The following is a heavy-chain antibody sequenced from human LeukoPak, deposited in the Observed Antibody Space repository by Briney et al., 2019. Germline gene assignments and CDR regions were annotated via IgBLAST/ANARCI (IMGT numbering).Heavy chain of an antibody. Sequence: PSETLSLTCAVYGGSFSGYYWSWLRQPPGKGREWIGEINHSGSTNYNPSLKSRVTISVDTSKNQFSLKLSSVTAADTAVYYCARSPYSSGWSGVDYWGQGTLVTVSS. J-gene: IGHJ4*02. CDR1: GGSFSGYY. D-gene: IGHD6-19*01. CDR3: ARSPYSSGWSGVDY. V-gene: IGHV4-34*01. CDR2: INHSGST.